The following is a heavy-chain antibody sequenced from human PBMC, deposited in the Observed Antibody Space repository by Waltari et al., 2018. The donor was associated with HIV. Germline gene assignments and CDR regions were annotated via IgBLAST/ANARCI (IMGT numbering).Heavy chain of an antibody. V-gene: IGHV5-51*03. Sequence: EVQLVQSGAEVRKSGESLKISCKASGYTFTNYWIAWVRQMSGEGLAWMGFSYPVDSDTRYNPSFEGQITISADKSLATAYLEWSNLNASDAAIYYCARLFYYDTTGYINNAFDIWGQGTVVTVS. J-gene: IGHJ3*02. D-gene: IGHD3-22*01. CDR2: SYPVDSDT. CDR1: GYTFTNYW. CDR3: ARLFYYDTTGYINNAFDI.